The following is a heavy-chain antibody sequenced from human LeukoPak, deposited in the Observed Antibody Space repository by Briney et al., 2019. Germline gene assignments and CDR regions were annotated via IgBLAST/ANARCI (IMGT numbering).Heavy chain of an antibody. J-gene: IGHJ4*02. Sequence: SETLSLTCAVSGGSISSSNWWSWVRQPPEKGLEWIGEIYHSGSTNYNPSLKSRVTISVDKSKNQFSLKLSSVTAADTAVYYCARRGAVAGHFDYWGQGTLVTVSS. CDR3: ARRGAVAGHFDY. V-gene: IGHV4-4*02. CDR2: IYHSGST. CDR1: GGSISSSNW. D-gene: IGHD6-19*01.